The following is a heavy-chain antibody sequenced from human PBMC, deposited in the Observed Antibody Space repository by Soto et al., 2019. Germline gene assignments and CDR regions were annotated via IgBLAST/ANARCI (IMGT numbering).Heavy chain of an antibody. CDR1: GFTFSIYW. V-gene: IGHV3-7*01. Sequence: PGGSLRLSCAASGFTFSIYWMSWVRQAPGKGLEWVANIKQDGSEKYYVDSVKGRFTISRDNAKNSLYLQMNSLRAEDTAVYYCARGFRYSSGSRARSYYYYGMDVWGQGTTVTVSS. CDR3: ARGFRYSSGSRARSYYYYGMDV. J-gene: IGHJ6*02. CDR2: IKQDGSEK. D-gene: IGHD6-19*01.